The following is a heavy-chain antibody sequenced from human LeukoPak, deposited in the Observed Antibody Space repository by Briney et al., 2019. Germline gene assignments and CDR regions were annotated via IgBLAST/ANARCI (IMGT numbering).Heavy chain of an antibody. D-gene: IGHD3-22*01. CDR1: GVSLSPGGVG. CDR2: IYWDDDK. CDR3: AHRLGYYDSSGYYFDY. Sequence: SGPTQVNPTQTLTLTCTFSGVSLSPGGVGVGWIRQPPGKALEWLALIYWDDDKRYSPSLKSRLTITKDTPKNQVVPTMTNMDPVDTATYHCAHRLGYYDSSGYYFDYWGQGTLVTVSS. V-gene: IGHV2-5*02. J-gene: IGHJ4*02.